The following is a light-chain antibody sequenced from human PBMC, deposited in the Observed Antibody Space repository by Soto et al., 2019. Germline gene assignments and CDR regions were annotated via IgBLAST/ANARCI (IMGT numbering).Light chain of an antibody. V-gene: IGKV3-20*01. CDR3: QQYGGSAEYT. J-gene: IGKJ2*01. CDR1: QSVSSSY. CDR2: GAS. Sequence: EIVLTQSPGTLSLSPGERATLSCSASQSVSSSYLAWYQHKPCQAPRLLIYGASSRATGIQDRFSGSGSGTDFTLTISRLEPEDFAVYYCQQYGGSAEYTCGQGTKLEIK.